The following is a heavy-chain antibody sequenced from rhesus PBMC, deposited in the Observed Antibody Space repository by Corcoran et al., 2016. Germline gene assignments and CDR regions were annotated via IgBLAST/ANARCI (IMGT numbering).Heavy chain of an antibody. CDR2: IARKEDVETV. Sequence: EVQLVESGAGLVQPGGSLRLSCAASGFTFSNSWISWVRQAPGKGLEWVTRIARKEDVETVDYASALKGRFTIARDDPKITLYRQLNSLKTEDTVVYYCTTSLQYYYSGSDYSADAFDFWGQGLRVTVSS. CDR3: TTSLQYYYSGSDYSADAFDF. D-gene: IGHD3-16*01. V-gene: IGHV3-30*02. J-gene: IGHJ3*01. CDR1: GFTFSNSW.